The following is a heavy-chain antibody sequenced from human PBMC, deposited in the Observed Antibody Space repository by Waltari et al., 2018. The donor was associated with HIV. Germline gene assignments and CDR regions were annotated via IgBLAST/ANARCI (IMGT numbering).Heavy chain of an antibody. V-gene: IGHV4-59*11. CDR3: ARGPIMTPGNFYNGFDV. CDR1: GGSITNHY. CDR2: IDYNGNT. Sequence: QVQLQESGPGLVKPSETLYITCSVSGGSITNHYLSWIRQSPEKGLEWIGYIDYNGNTNYNPSLKSRVTRSVDTSKNQCSLKLSSVTAADTATYYCARGPIMTPGNFYNGFDVWGRGTTVAVSS. J-gene: IGHJ6*02. D-gene: IGHD2-15*01.